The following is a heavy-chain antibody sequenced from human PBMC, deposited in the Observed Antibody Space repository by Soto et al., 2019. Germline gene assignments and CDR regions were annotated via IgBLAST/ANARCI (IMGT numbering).Heavy chain of an antibody. CDR1: CFSIDSSLFY. D-gene: IGHD3-22*01. J-gene: IGHJ3*02. CDR3: ARWYYYDSSGYYQTTYAFDI. V-gene: IGHV4-39*02. Sequence: TLYLIFTVNCFSIDSSLFYWGLIPKPPGKGPEWLGSIYYRGSTYYNPSLKSRVIISVDTSKNHFSLKLSGVTAADTAVYYCARWYYYDSSGYYQTTYAFDIWGQGTMVT. CDR2: IYYRGST.